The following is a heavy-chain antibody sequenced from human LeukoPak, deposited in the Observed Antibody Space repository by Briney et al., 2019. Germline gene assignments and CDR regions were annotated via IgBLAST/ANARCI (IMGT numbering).Heavy chain of an antibody. CDR3: ARGAPYDYIWGSYRFASFDY. V-gene: IGHV4-34*01. D-gene: IGHD3-16*02. J-gene: IGHJ4*02. Sequence: SETLSLTCAVYGGSFSGYYWSWISRPPGKGLEWIEEINHSGSTNYNPSLKSRVTISVDTSKNQFSLKLSSVTAADTAVYYCARGAPYDYIWGSYRFASFDYWGQGTLVTVSS. CDR1: GGSFSGYY. CDR2: INHSGST.